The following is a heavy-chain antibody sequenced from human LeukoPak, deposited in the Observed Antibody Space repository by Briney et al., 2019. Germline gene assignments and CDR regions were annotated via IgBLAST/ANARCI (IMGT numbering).Heavy chain of an antibody. J-gene: IGHJ4*02. Sequence: GRSLRLSCVTAGFTFDDYGISWVRQAPEKGLEWVSGINWNGDTTVYADSVKGRFIISRDKAKNSVYLHIYSLRVEDTAFYFCVRWRARDYWVFDHWGQGTLVTVSS. CDR3: VRWRARDYWVFDH. D-gene: IGHD2-8*02. V-gene: IGHV3-20*04. CDR1: GFTFDDYG. CDR2: INWNGDTT.